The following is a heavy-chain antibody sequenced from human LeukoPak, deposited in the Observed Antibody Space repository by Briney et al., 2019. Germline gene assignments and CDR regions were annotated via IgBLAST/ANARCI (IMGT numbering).Heavy chain of an antibody. V-gene: IGHV4-34*01. Sequence: PSETLSLTCAVYGGSFSGYYWSWIRQPPGKGLEWIGEINHSGSTNYNPSLKNRVTISVDTSKNQFSLKLSSVTAADTAVYYCARGRDGSSWYLYYWGQGTLVTVSS. CDR3: ARGRDGSSWYLYY. CDR1: GGSFSGYY. D-gene: IGHD6-13*01. CDR2: INHSGST. J-gene: IGHJ4*02.